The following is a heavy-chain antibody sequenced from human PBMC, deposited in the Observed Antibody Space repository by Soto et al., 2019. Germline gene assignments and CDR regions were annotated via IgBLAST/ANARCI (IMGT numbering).Heavy chain of an antibody. CDR1: GYTFTSYD. CDR3: ARGRWFEWELLGDGIDY. CDR2: MNPNSGNT. D-gene: IGHD1-26*01. Sequence: GASVKVSCKASGYTFTSYDINWVRQATGQGLEWMGWMNPNSGNTGYAQKIQGRVTMTRNTSISTAYKEQSSLRSEDTAVYYCARGRWFEWELLGDGIDYWGQGTLVTVSS. V-gene: IGHV1-8*01. J-gene: IGHJ4*02.